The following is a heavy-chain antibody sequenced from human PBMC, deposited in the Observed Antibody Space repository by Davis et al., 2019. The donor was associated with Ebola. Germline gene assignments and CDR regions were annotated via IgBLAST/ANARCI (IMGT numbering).Heavy chain of an antibody. CDR2: INPITGGT. CDR3: AREGGRYYDSSGYVFDI. Sequence: ASVKVSCKASGYRFTSYYMHWVRQAPGQGLEWMGIINPITGGTSYAQNFQVRVNMTRDKFTSTVYMELSSLRSEDTAVYYCAREGGRYYDSSGYVFDIWGQGTMVKVSS. D-gene: IGHD3-22*01. J-gene: IGHJ3*02. V-gene: IGHV1-46*01. CDR1: GYRFTSYY.